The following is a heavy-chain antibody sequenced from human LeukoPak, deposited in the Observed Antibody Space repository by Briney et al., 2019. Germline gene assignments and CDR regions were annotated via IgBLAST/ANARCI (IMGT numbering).Heavy chain of an antibody. Sequence: GGSLRLSCAASGFTFSSYEMNWVRQAPGKGLEWVSYISSSGSTIYYADSVKGRFTISRDNAKNSLYLQMNSLRAEDTAVYYCARDFGYCGGDCYSGYYYYYMDVWGKGTTVTVSS. D-gene: IGHD2-21*02. V-gene: IGHV3-48*03. CDR2: ISSSGSTI. J-gene: IGHJ6*03. CDR1: GFTFSSYE. CDR3: ARDFGYCGGDCYSGYYYYYMDV.